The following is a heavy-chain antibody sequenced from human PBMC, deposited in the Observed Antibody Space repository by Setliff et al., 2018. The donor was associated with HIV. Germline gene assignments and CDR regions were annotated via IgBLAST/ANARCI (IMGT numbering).Heavy chain of an antibody. CDR2: ISGSGGTT. J-gene: IGHJ5*02. CDR1: GFTFSTYA. V-gene: IGHV3-23*01. Sequence: PGGSLRLSCAASGFTFSTYAMDWVRQAPGKGLEWVSTISGSGGTTYYADSVKGRFTVSRDNSKNTLYLQLNSLRAEDTAVYYCTKERIAARPFNWFDPWGQGTLVTVSS. D-gene: IGHD6-6*01. CDR3: TKERIAARPFNWFDP.